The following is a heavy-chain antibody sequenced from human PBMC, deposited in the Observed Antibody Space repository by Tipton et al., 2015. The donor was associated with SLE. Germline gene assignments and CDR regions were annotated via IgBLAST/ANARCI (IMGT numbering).Heavy chain of an antibody. J-gene: IGHJ6*03. D-gene: IGHD2-2*01. CDR1: GGSISSYY. CDR2: IYYSGST. V-gene: IGHV4-59*08. Sequence: TLSLTCTVSGGSISSYYWSWIRQPPGKGLEWIGYIYYSGSTNYNPSLKSRVTISVDTSKNQFSLKLSSVTAADTAMYYCARYCSHTTCSDSLGYYYMDVWGEGTTVTVSS. CDR3: ARYCSHTTCSDSLGYYYMDV.